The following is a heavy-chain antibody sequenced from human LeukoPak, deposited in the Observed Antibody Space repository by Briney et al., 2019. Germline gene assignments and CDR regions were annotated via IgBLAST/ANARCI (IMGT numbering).Heavy chain of an antibody. Sequence: ASVKVSCKASGYKFTDNYLHWVRQAPGQGLEWLAWINPNSGDTKFEQKFQGRLTMTRDTPISTAYLELTGLISDDTAVYYCARGRGYYDTGASDSWGQGTLVTVSS. J-gene: IGHJ4*02. V-gene: IGHV1-2*02. D-gene: IGHD3-22*01. CDR3: ARGRGYYDTGASDS. CDR1: GYKFTDNY. CDR2: INPNSGDT.